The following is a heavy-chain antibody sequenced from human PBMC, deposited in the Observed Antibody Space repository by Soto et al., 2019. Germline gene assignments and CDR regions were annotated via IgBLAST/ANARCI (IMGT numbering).Heavy chain of an antibody. Sequence: QVQLVESGGGVVHPGRSLRLSCAASGFTFSSYAMHWLRQAPGKGLEWVAVISYDGSNKYYADSVKGRFTISRDNSKNTLYLQMNRLRDEDTAVYYCARETDDSIGGHFDYWGQGTLVTVSS. D-gene: IGHD3-22*01. J-gene: IGHJ4*02. CDR1: GFTFSSYA. CDR2: ISYDGSNK. V-gene: IGHV3-30-3*01. CDR3: ARETDDSIGGHFDY.